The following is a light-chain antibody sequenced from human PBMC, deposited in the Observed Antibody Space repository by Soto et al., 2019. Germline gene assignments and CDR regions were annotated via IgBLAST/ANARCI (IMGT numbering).Light chain of an antibody. Sequence: IRMTQSPSSLSASTGDRVTITCPASQGIGTYVAWYQQKPGRGPKLLIYGASTLQSGVPSRFSGSGSGTDFTLTISCLQSEDFATYYCQQYDSYPLNFGPGTKVDI. CDR2: GAS. CDR1: QGIGTY. V-gene: IGKV1-8*01. J-gene: IGKJ3*01. CDR3: QQYDSYPLN.